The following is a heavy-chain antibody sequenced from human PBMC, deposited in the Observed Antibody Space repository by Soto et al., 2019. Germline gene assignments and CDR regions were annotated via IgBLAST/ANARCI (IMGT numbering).Heavy chain of an antibody. Sequence: GGSLRLSCAASGFTFRNNVLSWVRQAPGKGLDWVSGITGSGRDTYYADSVKGRFTISRDNSKNMVFLQMNSLRAGDTALYYCAKNGLDNSPSAIDSWGPGTLVTVSS. CDR1: GFTFRNNV. CDR3: AKNGLDNSPSAIDS. D-gene: IGHD2-8*01. CDR2: ITGSGRDT. J-gene: IGHJ4*02. V-gene: IGHV3-23*01.